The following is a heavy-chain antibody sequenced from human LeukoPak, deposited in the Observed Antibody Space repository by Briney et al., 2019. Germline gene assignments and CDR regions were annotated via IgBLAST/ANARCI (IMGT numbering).Heavy chain of an antibody. Sequence: SETLSLTCTVSGGSISSSSYYWGWIRQPPGKGLEWIGSIYYSGSTYYNPSLKSRVTISVDTSKNQFSLKLSSVTAADTAVYYCARYYGSGSHYWGQGTLVTVSS. J-gene: IGHJ4*02. CDR2: IYYSGST. V-gene: IGHV4-39*07. CDR3: ARYYGSGSHY. D-gene: IGHD3-10*01. CDR1: GGSISSSSYY.